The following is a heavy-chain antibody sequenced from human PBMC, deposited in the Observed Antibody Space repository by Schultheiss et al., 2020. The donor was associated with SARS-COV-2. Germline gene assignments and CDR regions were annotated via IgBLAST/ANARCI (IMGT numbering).Heavy chain of an antibody. J-gene: IGHJ3*02. CDR1: GFTFSSYD. D-gene: IGHD2-2*01. CDR2: IGTAGDT. V-gene: IGHV3-13*04. Sequence: GGSLRLSCAASGFTFSSYDMHWVRQATGKGLEWVSAIGTAGDTYYPGSVKGRFTISRENAKNSLYLQMNSLRAGDTAVYYCARVGYNCSSTSCGDAFDIWGQGTMVTVSS. CDR3: ARVGYNCSSTSCGDAFDI.